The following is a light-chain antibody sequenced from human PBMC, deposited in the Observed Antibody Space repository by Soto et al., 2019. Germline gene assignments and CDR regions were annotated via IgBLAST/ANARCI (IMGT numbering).Light chain of an antibody. J-gene: IGLJ2*01. V-gene: IGLV2-14*01. CDR2: EVR. CDR1: MRDVGAYNL. Sequence: QSALTQPASVSGSPGQSITISCAGTMRDVGAYNLVSWYQQHPGRAPQLIIYEVRNRPSGISFRFSGSKSGNTASLTISGLQAEDEAAYYRSSYTSKSSLIFGGGTKVTVL. CDR3: SSYTSKSSLI.